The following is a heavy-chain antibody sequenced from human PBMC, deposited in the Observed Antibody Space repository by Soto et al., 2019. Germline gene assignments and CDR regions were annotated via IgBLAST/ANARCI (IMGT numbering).Heavy chain of an antibody. D-gene: IGHD2-21*01. CDR3: ARPHSVAFAWAAES. Sequence: EVRLVESGGGLIQPGGSLRLSCEVSAFSVSSNYMSWVRQAPGKGLEWVSVVSDVERANFADSVKGRFTVSRDISKNTVFLQMNSLRAEDTAVYYCARPHSVAFAWAAESWGQGTLVIVSS. CDR2: VSDVERA. J-gene: IGHJ5*02. V-gene: IGHV3-53*01. CDR1: AFSVSSNY.